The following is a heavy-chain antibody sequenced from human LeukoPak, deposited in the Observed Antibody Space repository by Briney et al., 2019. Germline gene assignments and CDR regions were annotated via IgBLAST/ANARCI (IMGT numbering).Heavy chain of an antibody. J-gene: IGHJ3*02. CDR3: ARRLFGSGSYGAFDM. CDR1: GYHFTSHW. V-gene: IGHV5-51*01. Sequence: GESLKISCKGSGYHFTSHWIGWVRQMPGKGLEWMGIIHPGDSDTRNSPSFQGQVTISADKSITTAYLQWSSLKASDTAMYYCARRLFGSGSYGAFDMWGQGTMVTVSS. CDR2: IHPGDSDT. D-gene: IGHD3-10*01.